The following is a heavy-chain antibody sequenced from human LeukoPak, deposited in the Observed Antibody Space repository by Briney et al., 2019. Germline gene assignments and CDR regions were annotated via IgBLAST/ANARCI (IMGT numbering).Heavy chain of an antibody. V-gene: IGHV3-23*01. CDR1: GFTFGTYA. J-gene: IGHJ4*02. Sequence: GGSLRLSCAASGFTFGTYAMSWVRQAPGKGLEWVSGISGSGGRKYYADSVKGRFSISRDNSKNMLHLQMSSLRVEDTAVFYCARGIGAVDLIDYWGQGTLVTVSS. D-gene: IGHD6-19*01. CDR3: ARGIGAVDLIDY. CDR2: ISGSGGRK.